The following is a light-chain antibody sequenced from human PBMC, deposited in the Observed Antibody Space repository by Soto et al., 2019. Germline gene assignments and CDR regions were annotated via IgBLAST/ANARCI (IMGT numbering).Light chain of an antibody. CDR1: SSNIGSSY. Sequence: QSVLTQPPSASGTPGQRVTISCSGSSSNIGSSYVYWYQQLPGTAPKLVIFRNNQRPSGVPDRFSGSKSGTSASLAISGVRSEDEADYYCAGWDASLSGHVVFGGGTKVTVL. CDR2: RNN. J-gene: IGLJ2*01. CDR3: AGWDASLSGHVV. V-gene: IGLV1-47*01.